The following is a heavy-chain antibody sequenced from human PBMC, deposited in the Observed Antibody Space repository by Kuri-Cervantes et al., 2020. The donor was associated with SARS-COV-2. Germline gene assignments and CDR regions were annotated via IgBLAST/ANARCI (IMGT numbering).Heavy chain of an antibody. CDR2: IHPTTGDT. CDR1: GYTFTSYY. D-gene: IGHD1-26*01. V-gene: IGHV1-46*01. J-gene: IGHJ4*02. CDR3: ARSSSGSYSDFEY. Sequence: ASVKVSCKASGYTFTSYYIHWVRQAPGQGLEWTGIIHPTTGDTTYAQKFQGRVSMTRDTSTSTVYMELSSVRSEDTAVYYCARSSSGSYSDFEYWGQGTLVTVSS.